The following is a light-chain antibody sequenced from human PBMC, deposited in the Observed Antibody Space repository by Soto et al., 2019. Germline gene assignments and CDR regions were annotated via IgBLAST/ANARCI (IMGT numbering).Light chain of an antibody. V-gene: IGKV4-1*01. Sequence: DIVMTQSPDSLAVSLGERATINCKSSQSVLYSSNNKNYLAWYQQRPGQPPKLLIYWASTRESGVPDRFSGSGSGTDFTLTITSLQAEDVAVYYCQQYESTPPTFGQGGELEIK. CDR2: WAS. CDR1: QSVLYSSNNKNY. J-gene: IGKJ2*01. CDR3: QQYESTPPT.